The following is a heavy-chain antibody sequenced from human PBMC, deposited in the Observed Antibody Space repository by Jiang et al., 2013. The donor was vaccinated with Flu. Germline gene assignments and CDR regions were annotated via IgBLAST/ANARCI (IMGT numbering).Heavy chain of an antibody. Sequence: GAEVKKPGESPKISCKGSGYSFTSYWIGWVRQMPGKGLEWMGIIYPGDSDTRYSPSLQGQVTISADKSISTAYLQWSSLKASDTAMYYCARPYCSGGSCSGYGMDVWGQGTTVTVSS. D-gene: IGHD2-15*01. V-gene: IGHV5-51*03. CDR3: ARPYCSGGSCSGYGMDV. CDR1: GYSFTSYW. CDR2: IYPGDSDT. J-gene: IGHJ6*02.